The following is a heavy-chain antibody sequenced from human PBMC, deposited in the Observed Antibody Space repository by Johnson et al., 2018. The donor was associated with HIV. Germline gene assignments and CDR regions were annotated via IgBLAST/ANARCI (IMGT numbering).Heavy chain of an antibody. CDR3: AKADDILTGDCPTWAGAFDI. Sequence: VQLVESGGGVVRPGGSLRLSCVASGLTFSSYGMSWVRQAPGKGPEWVSGISGSGGSTYYADSVKGRFTISRDNSKSTLFLQMNSLRAEDTAAYYCAKADDILTGDCPTWAGAFDIWGQGTMVTVSS. J-gene: IGHJ3*02. CDR1: GLTFSSYG. CDR2: ISGSGGST. V-gene: IGHV3-23*04. D-gene: IGHD3-9*01.